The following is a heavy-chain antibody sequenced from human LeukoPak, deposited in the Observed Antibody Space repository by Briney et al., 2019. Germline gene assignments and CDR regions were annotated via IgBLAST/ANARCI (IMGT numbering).Heavy chain of an antibody. D-gene: IGHD3-10*01. J-gene: IGHJ4*02. CDR1: GGSISSGGYY. Sequence: SQTLSLTCTVSGGSISSGGYYWSWIRQHPGKGLEWIGYIYYSGSTYYNPSLKSRVTISVDTSKNQFSLKLSSVTAADTAVYYCARYYYGSGRPLFDYWGQGTLVTVSS. CDR2: IYYSGST. V-gene: IGHV4-31*03. CDR3: ARYYYGSGRPLFDY.